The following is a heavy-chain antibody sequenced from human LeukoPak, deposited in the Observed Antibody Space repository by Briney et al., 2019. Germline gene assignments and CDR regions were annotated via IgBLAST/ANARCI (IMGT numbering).Heavy chain of an antibody. CDR2: INSDGSWT. J-gene: IGHJ4*02. CDR3: VKWSLAAAGYYDS. V-gene: IGHV3-74*01. D-gene: IGHD6-13*01. CDR1: GNYW. Sequence: GGSLRLSCAASGNYWMHWVRQAPEKGLVWVSHINSDGSWTSYADSVKGRFTISKDNAKNTVYLQMDSLKIEDTAFYYCVKWSLAAAGYYDSWGQGTLVTVSS.